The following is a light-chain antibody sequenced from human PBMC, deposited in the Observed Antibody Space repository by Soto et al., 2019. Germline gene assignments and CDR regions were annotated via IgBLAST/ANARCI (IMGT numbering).Light chain of an antibody. Sequence: IQLTQSPSSLSASVGDRVTITCRASQGINSYLGWYQQKPGKPPNLLIFDASTLHSGVPSRFSGGGSGTDFTLTISSLQPEDFATYYCQQVNVYPSTFGGGTKVDIK. CDR3: QQVNVYPST. V-gene: IGKV1-9*01. J-gene: IGKJ4*01. CDR2: DAS. CDR1: QGINSY.